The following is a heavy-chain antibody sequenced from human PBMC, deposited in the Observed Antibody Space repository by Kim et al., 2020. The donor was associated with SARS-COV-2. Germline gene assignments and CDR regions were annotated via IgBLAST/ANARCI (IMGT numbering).Heavy chain of an antibody. CDR2: ISYDGSNK. CDR1: GFTFSSYA. CDR3: ARSGADYDNYYYYGMDV. D-gene: IGHD3-9*01. J-gene: IGHJ6*02. Sequence: GWSLRLSCAASGFTFSSYAMHWVRQAPGKGLEWVAVISYDGSNKYYVDSVKGRFTISRDNSKNTLYLQMNSLRAEDTAVYYCARSGADYDNYYYYGMDVWGQGTTVTISS. V-gene: IGHV3-30*04.